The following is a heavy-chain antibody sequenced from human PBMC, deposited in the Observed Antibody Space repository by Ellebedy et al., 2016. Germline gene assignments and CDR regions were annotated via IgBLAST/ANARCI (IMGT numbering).Heavy chain of an antibody. V-gene: IGHV3-21*01. J-gene: IGHJ4*02. CDR2: ISSSSSYI. CDR3: ARDVSAMTAY. Sequence: GESLKISXAASGFTFSSYSMNWVRQAPGKGLEWVSSISSSSSYIYYADSVKGRFTISRDNAKNSLYLQMNRLRAEDTAVYYCARDVSAMTAYWGQGTLVTVSS. CDR1: GFTFSSYS.